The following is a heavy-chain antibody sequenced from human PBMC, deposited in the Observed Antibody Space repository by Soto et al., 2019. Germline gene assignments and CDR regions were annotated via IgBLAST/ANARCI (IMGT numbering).Heavy chain of an antibody. J-gene: IGHJ4*02. Sequence: QVQLVESGGGVVQPGRSLRLSCAASGFTFSHHGMHWVRQAPGKGLEWLTVVSSDGSITYDADSVRGRFAISRDNSKNTLYLHTNSLRTEDTAVYYCAKESDYYSNSKWSFDSWGQGILVTVSS. CDR3: AKESDYYSNSKWSFDS. CDR1: GFTFSHHG. D-gene: IGHD2-21*01. V-gene: IGHV3-30*18. CDR2: VSSDGSIT.